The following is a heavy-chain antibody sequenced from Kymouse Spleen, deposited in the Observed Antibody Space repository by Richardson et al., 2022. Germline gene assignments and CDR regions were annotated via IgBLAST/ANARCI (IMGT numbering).Heavy chain of an antibody. Sequence: EVQLVESGGGLVQPGGSLRLSCAASGFTFSSYAMSWVRQAPGKGLEWVSAISGSGGSTYYADSVKGRFTISRDNSKNTLYLQMNSLRAEDTAVYYCATYYYGSGSYYGDYYGMDVWGQGTTVTVSS. D-gene: IGHD3-10*01. J-gene: IGHJ6*02. CDR1: GFTFSSYA. CDR2: ISGSGGST. CDR3: ATYYYGSGSYYGDYYGMDV. V-gene: IGHV3-23*04.